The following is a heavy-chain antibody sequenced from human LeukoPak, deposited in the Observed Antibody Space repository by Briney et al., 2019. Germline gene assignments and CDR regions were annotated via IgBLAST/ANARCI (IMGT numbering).Heavy chain of an antibody. CDR2: IGSSGTTL. CDR3: ALLAGASHYDY. J-gene: IGHJ4*02. D-gene: IGHD6-25*01. CDR1: GFHFSIYE. V-gene: IGHV3-48*03. Sequence: PGGSLTLSCVVSGFHFSIYEMNWVRQAPGKGLEWVSNIGSSGTTLYYADSVKGRFSISRDNAKSSLYLQMNSLRVEDTAVYYCALLAGASHYDYWGQGALVTVSS.